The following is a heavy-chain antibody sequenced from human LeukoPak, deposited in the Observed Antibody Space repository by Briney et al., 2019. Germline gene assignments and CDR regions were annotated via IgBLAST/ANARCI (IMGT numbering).Heavy chain of an antibody. J-gene: IGHJ6*03. V-gene: IGHV3-21*01. CDR3: ARDPYSGNYGSYYYYYMDV. D-gene: IGHD3-22*01. Sequence: PGGSLRLSCAASGFGLGSYNMYWVRQAPGKALEWVSSITSSGTYIFYADSVKGRFTISRDNAKNSLYLQINSLGPEDTAVYFCARDPYSGNYGSYYYYYMDVWGKGTTVTVSS. CDR1: GFGLGSYN. CDR2: ITSSGTYI.